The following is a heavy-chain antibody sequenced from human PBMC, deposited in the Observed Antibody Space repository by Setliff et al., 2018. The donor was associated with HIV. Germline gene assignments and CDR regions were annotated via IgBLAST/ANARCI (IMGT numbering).Heavy chain of an antibody. CDR1: GYSFTSYW. Sequence: GESLKISCKGSGYSFTSYWIGWVRQMPGKGLEWMGIIYPADSDTRYSPSFQGQVTISADKSINTAYLQWSSPKASDTAMYYCARVLVGANDAFDIWGQGTMVTVSS. D-gene: IGHD1-26*01. CDR2: IYPADSDT. V-gene: IGHV5-51*01. CDR3: ARVLVGANDAFDI. J-gene: IGHJ3*02.